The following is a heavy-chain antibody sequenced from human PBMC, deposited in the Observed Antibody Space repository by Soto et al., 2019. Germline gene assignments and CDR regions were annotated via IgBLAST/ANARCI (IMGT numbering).Heavy chain of an antibody. D-gene: IGHD6-19*01. CDR2: IYWDDDK. CDR3: AHIVVAGLGYYFDY. J-gene: IGHJ4*02. V-gene: IGHV2-5*02. CDR1: GFSLSSTRMA. Sequence: QITLKESGPTLVKPTQTLTLTCTFSGFSLSSTRMAVGWIRQPPGKALEWLALIYWDDDKRYSPFLKSRLTTTKNTPKKHVVLTMSNMDPVDTARYYCAHIVVAGLGYYFDYWGQGTLVTVSS.